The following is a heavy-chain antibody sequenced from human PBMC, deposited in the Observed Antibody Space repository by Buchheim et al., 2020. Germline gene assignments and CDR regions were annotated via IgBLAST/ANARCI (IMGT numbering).Heavy chain of an antibody. CDR1: GFTFSSYS. J-gene: IGHJ4*02. CDR3: ARDGIQLWLQGVDY. D-gene: IGHD5-18*01. Sequence: VQLVESGGGLVQPGGSLRLSCAASGFTFSSYSMNWVRQAPGKGLEWVSYISSSSSTIYYADSVKGRFTISRDNAKNSLYLQMNSLRAEDTAVYYCARDGIQLWLQGVDYWGQGTL. V-gene: IGHV3-48*01. CDR2: ISSSSSTI.